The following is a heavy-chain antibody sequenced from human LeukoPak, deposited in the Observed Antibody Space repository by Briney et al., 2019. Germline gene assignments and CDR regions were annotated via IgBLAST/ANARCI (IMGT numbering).Heavy chain of an antibody. CDR3: ARDRENSGWYIYFDS. J-gene: IGHJ4*02. V-gene: IGHV3-30-3*01. CDR2: ISYDGSNK. D-gene: IGHD6-19*01. CDR1: GFSFNTYA. Sequence: QSGGSLRLSCAASGFSFNTYAMHWVRQAPGKGLEWVAVISYDGSNKHFADSVKGRFSISRDNSKNTLYPQMNSLRPDDTAMYYCARDRENSGWYIYFDSWGQGSLVTVSS.